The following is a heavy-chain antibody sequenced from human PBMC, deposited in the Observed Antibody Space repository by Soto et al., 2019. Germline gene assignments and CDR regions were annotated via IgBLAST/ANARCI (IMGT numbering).Heavy chain of an antibody. D-gene: IGHD3-3*01. CDR1: GYTFTSYG. J-gene: IGHJ6*02. Sequence: QVQLVQSGAEVKKPGASVKVSCKASGYTFTSYGISWVRQAPGQGLEWMGWISAYNGNTNYAQKLQGRVTMTTDPSTSTAYMELRSLRSDDTAVYYCARGITIFGVVPGYYYYYGMDVWGQGTTVTVSS. CDR3: ARGITIFGVVPGYYYYYGMDV. CDR2: ISAYNGNT. V-gene: IGHV1-18*01.